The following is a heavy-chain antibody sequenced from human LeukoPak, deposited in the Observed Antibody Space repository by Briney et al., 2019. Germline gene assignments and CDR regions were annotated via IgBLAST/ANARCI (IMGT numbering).Heavy chain of an antibody. CDR1: GYTFTGYY. CDR3: ARGEHDYGDYEFDS. V-gene: IGHV1-2*02. J-gene: IGHJ4*02. CDR2: INPNSGGT. D-gene: IGHD4-17*01. Sequence: ASVKVSCKASGYTFTGYYIHWVRQAPGQGLEWMGWINPNSGGTDYAQKFQGRVTMTRDTSISTAYMELSRLRSDDTAVFYCARGEHDYGDYEFDSWGQGTLVTVSS.